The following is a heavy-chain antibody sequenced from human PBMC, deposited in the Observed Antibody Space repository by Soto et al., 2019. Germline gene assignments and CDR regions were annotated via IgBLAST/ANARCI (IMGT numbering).Heavy chain of an antibody. J-gene: IGHJ6*02. CDR2: IYTSGST. Sequence: SETLSLTCTVSGGSISSYYWSWIRQPAGKGLEWIGRIYTSGSTNYNPSLKSRVTMSVDTSKNQFSLKLSSVTAADTAVYYCARDHRPNHSSGWFLPWDYYGMDVWGQGTTVTVSS. V-gene: IGHV4-4*07. CDR1: GGSISSYY. D-gene: IGHD6-19*01. CDR3: ARDHRPNHSSGWFLPWDYYGMDV.